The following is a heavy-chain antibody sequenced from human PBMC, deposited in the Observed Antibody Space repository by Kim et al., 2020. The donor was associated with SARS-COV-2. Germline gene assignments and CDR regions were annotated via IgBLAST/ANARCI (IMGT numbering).Heavy chain of an antibody. D-gene: IGHD3-10*01. CDR1: GLSFDSAA. Sequence: GGSLRLSCAASGLSFDSAAMNWVRQAPGKGLEGVAVISYDGRNKEYADSVKGRFTIPRDNPKSTLYLQMNSLRAEDTAVYYCARGNYYESVSLSDYYNGMEVWGQGTTVTVSS. CDR2: ISYDGRNK. CDR3: ARGNYYESVSLSDYYNGMEV. J-gene: IGHJ6*02. V-gene: IGHV3-30-3*01.